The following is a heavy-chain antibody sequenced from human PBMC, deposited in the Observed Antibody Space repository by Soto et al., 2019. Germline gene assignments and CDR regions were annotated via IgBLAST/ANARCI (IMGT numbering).Heavy chain of an antibody. CDR1: GYSISSSNW. CDR2: IYYSGTT. J-gene: IGHJ4*02. D-gene: IGHD1-26*01. Sequence: SETLSLTCAVSGYSISSSNWWGWIRQPPGRGLEWIGYIYYSGTTYYNPSLKSRVTMSVDTSRNQFSLKLTSVTAVDTAVYYCARREIQGPIDYWGQGTLVTVSS. V-gene: IGHV4-28*01. CDR3: ARREIQGPIDY.